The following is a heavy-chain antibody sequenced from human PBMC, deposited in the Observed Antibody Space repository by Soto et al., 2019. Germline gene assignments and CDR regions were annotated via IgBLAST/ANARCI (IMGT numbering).Heavy chain of an antibody. J-gene: IGHJ6*02. CDR3: LRNWWYYGGDYYYGMGA. V-gene: IGHV2-5*02. D-gene: IGHD3-10*01. CDR2: IYWDDDE. CDR1: GFSLNTGGVG. Sequence: ITLKESGPTLVKPTQTLTLTCTFSGFSLNTGGVGVGWVRQPRGKAMEWLALIYWDDDERYRPSLRSRLNITKDTTNNPVVLTMTNMDPEHTAKYYWLRNWWYYGGDYYYGMGAWGQATTVTVSS.